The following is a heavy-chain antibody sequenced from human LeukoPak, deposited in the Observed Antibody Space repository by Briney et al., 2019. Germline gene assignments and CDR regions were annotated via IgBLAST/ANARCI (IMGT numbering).Heavy chain of an antibody. V-gene: IGHV3-30-3*02. Sequence: GGSLRLSCAASGFTFSSYAMSWVRQAPGKGLEWVAVISYDGSNKYCADSVKGRFTISRDTSKNALSLQMNSLRAEDTAVYYCAKDRDTVTSSTFDSWGQGTLVSVSS. J-gene: IGHJ4*02. CDR3: AKDRDTVTSSTFDS. CDR1: GFTFSSYA. CDR2: ISYDGSNK. D-gene: IGHD6-6*01.